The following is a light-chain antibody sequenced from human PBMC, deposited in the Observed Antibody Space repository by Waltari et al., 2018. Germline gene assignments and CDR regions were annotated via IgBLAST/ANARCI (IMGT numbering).Light chain of an antibody. CDR1: QSISSW. CDR3: QQYKGYPWT. CDR2: KAS. V-gene: IGKV1-5*03. J-gene: IGKJ1*01. Sequence: DIQMTPSPSTLSASVGDRVTITCRASQSISSWLAWYQQKPGKAPKLLIYKASNLESGVPSRFSAGGSETEFTLTISSLQPDDFATYYCQQYKGYPWTFGQGTKVEVK.